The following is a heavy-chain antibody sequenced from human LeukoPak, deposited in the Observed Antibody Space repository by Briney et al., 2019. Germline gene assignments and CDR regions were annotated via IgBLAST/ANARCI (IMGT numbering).Heavy chain of an antibody. D-gene: IGHD3-22*01. CDR1: GFTFSSYA. V-gene: IGHV3-23*01. CDR2: ISGSGGST. Sequence: GGSLRLSCAASGFTFSSYAMSWVRQAPGKGLEWVSAISGSGGSTYYADSVKGRFTISRDNSKNTLYLQMNSLRAEDTAVYYCAKVGQGSYYYDSSGYPALYYWGQGTLVTVSS. CDR3: AKVGQGSYYYDSSGYPALYY. J-gene: IGHJ4*02.